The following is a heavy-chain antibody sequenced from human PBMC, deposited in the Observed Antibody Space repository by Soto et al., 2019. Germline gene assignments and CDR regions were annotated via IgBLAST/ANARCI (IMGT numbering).Heavy chain of an antibody. CDR2: IYWDDDK. Sequence: SGPTLFKPTQTLQLTCSLSGFSVSSNGARLGWIGQNTGKALEWLALIYWDDDKKYNPSLKSRLTITKDTSENQVVLTLTDVDPADTATYYCVHGTLGSYGNVYFDYWGQGTLVTVSS. D-gene: IGHD5-18*01. J-gene: IGHJ4*02. V-gene: IGHV2-5*02. CDR3: VHGTLGSYGNVYFDY. CDR1: GFSVSSNGAR.